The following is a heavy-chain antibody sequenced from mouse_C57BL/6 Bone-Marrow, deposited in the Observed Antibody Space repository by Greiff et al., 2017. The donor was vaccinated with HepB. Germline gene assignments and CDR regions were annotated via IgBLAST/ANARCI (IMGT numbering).Heavy chain of an antibody. Sequence: QVQLQQPGAELVRPGSSVKLSCKASGYTFTSYWMHWVKQRPIQGLEWIGNIDPSDSETHYNQKFKDKATLTVDKSSSTAYMQLSSLTSEDSAVYYCARGEDYDYAWYFDVWGTGTTVTVSS. CDR2: IDPSDSET. CDR1: GYTFTSYW. V-gene: IGHV1-52*01. J-gene: IGHJ1*03. CDR3: ARGEDYDYAWYFDV. D-gene: IGHD2-4*01.